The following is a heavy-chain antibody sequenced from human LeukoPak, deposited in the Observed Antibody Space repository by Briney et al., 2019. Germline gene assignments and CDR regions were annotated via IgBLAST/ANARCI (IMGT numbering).Heavy chain of an antibody. Sequence: ASVKVPCKASGYTFTSYGISWVRQAPGQGLEWMGWINPNSGGTNYAQKFQGRVTMTRDTSISTAYMELSRLRSDDTAVYYCARDVLDYYDSSGYYYLDYWGQGTLVTVSS. J-gene: IGHJ4*02. CDR1: GYTFTSYG. V-gene: IGHV1-2*02. CDR3: ARDVLDYYDSSGYYYLDY. D-gene: IGHD3-22*01. CDR2: INPNSGGT.